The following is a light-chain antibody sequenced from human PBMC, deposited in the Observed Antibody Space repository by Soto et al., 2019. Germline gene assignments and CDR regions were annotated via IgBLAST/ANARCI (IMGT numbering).Light chain of an antibody. V-gene: IGKV3-20*01. J-gene: IGKJ1*01. CDR3: QHYGSSLWT. CDR1: QSVSSSY. CDR2: GAA. Sequence: EIVLTQSPGTLSLSPGERATLSRRASQSVSSSYLAWYQQKPGQAPRLLIYGAASRATGIPDRFSGSGSGTDFTLTISRLEPEDFAVYYCQHYGSSLWTFGQGTKV.